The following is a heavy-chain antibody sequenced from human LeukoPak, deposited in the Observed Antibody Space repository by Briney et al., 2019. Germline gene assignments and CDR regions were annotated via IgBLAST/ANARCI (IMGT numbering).Heavy chain of an antibody. V-gene: IGHV1-18*01. J-gene: IGHJ4*02. CDR2: ISAYNGNT. CDR1: GYTFTSYG. D-gene: IGHD5-18*01. CDR3: ARDMKKGPIQLWLNFDY. Sequence: ASVKVPCKASGYTFTSYGISWVRQAPGQGLEWMGWISAYNGNTNYAQKFQGRVTMTRDTSTSTVYMELSSLRSEDTAVYYCARDMKKGPIQLWLNFDYWGQGTLVTVSS.